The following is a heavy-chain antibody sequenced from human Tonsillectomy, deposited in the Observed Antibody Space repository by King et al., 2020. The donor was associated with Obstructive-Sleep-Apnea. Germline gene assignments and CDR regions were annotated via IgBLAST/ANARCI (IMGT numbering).Heavy chain of an antibody. CDR1: GFSFSRYA. CDR3: VKDSDYKSGRYNNPEY. D-gene: IGHD3-22*01. CDR2: ISGSGGST. Sequence: VQLVESGGGLVQPGGSLRLSCAASGFSFSRYALTWVRLAPGKGLQWVSAISGSGGSTYYTDSVKGRFTISSDNSKNTLYLQMSSLRVEDPAMYHCVKDSDYKSGRYNNPEYWGQGNLVTVSS. V-gene: IGHV3-23*04. J-gene: IGHJ4*02.